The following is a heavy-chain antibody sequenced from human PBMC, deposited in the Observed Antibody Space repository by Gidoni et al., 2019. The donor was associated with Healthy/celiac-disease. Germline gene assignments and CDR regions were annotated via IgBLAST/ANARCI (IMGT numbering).Heavy chain of an antibody. CDR3: ARDGYGSGSYYVY. CDR2: ISSSGSTT. CDR1: GFTFSSYE. V-gene: IGHV3-48*03. J-gene: IGHJ4*02. Sequence: SLRPSCAASGFTFSSYEMNWVRQAPGKGLAWVSYISSSGSTTYYADSVKGRFTISRDNAKNALYLKMNSLRAEDTAVYYCARDGYGSGSYYVYWGQGTLVTVSS. D-gene: IGHD3-10*01.